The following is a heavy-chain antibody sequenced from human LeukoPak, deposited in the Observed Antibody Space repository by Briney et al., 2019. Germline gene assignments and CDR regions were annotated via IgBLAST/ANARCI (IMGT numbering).Heavy chain of an antibody. CDR1: GGTFSSYA. Sequence: SVKVSCKASGGTFSSYAISWVRQAPGQGLEWMGGIIPIFGTANYAQKSQGRVTITADESTSTAYMELSSLRSEDTAVYYCARAEEQWLGGDYWGQGTLVTVSS. D-gene: IGHD6-19*01. CDR2: IIPIFGTA. J-gene: IGHJ4*02. V-gene: IGHV1-69*13. CDR3: ARAEEQWLGGDY.